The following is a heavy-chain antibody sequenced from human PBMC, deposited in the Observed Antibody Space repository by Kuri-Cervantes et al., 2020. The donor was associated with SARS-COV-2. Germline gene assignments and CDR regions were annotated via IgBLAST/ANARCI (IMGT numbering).Heavy chain of an antibody. Sequence: GESLKISCAASGFTFSSYSMNWVRQAPGTGREWVSSISSSSSYIYYADSVKGRLTISTDNAKNSLYLQMNSLRAEDTAVYYCARFSGSQDAFDIWGQGTMVTVSS. D-gene: IGHD1-26*01. J-gene: IGHJ3*02. CDR1: GFTFSSYS. CDR2: ISSSSSYI. V-gene: IGHV3-21*04. CDR3: ARFSGSQDAFDI.